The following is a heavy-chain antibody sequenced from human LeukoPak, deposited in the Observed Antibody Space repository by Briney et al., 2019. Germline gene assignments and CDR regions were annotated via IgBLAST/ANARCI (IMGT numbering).Heavy chain of an antibody. J-gene: IGHJ4*02. Sequence: GGSLRLSCAASGFTFASYAMSWVRQAPGKGLEWVSAIVGSGGTTYHADSVRGRFTISRDNSKNTLYLQMNSLRAEDTAVYYCAKDRYSDNTGHHYENEYWGQGTLVTVSS. CDR3: AKDRYSDNTGHHYENEY. V-gene: IGHV3-23*01. D-gene: IGHD3-22*01. CDR1: GFTFASYA. CDR2: IVGSGGTT.